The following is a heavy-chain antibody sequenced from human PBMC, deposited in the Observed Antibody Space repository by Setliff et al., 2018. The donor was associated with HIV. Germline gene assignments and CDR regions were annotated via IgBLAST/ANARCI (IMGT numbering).Heavy chain of an antibody. CDR2: IYYSGST. Sequence: SETLSLTCAVSGYSLSSDYYWGWIRQPPGKGLEWIGSIYYSGSTNYNPSLKSRATMSVDTSNNQFSLRLHSVTAADTAVYYCARDPPGYGDSNDYWGQGTLVTVSS. D-gene: IGHD4-17*01. CDR1: GYSLSSDYY. V-gene: IGHV4-38-2*02. J-gene: IGHJ4*02. CDR3: ARDPPGYGDSNDY.